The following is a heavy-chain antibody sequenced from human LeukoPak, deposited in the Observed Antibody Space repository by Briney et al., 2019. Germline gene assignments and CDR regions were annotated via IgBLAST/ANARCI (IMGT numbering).Heavy chain of an antibody. CDR2: ISGSGTNT. J-gene: IGHJ4*02. Sequence: GGSLRLSCTASGCIFSNDAKSWVRQAPGKGLEWVSGISGSGTNTFYADSVKGRFTISRDNSRNTLYLQMNSLRAEDTAISYCAKEVVRDYFDYWGQGTLVTVSS. CDR3: AKEVVRDYFDY. V-gene: IGHV3-23*01. CDR1: GCIFSNDA. D-gene: IGHD3-10*01.